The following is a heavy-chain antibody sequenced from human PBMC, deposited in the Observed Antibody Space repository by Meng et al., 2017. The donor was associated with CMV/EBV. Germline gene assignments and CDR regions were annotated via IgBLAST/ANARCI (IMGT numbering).Heavy chain of an antibody. J-gene: IGHJ6*02. CDR3: VRENSGWTLPGV. CDR1: GYTFTSYY. CDR2: INPSGGST. Sequence: ASVKVSCKASGYTFTSYYMHWVRQAPGQGLEWMGIINPSGGSTSYAQKFQGRVTMTRDTSTSTVYMELSSLRSEDTAVYFCVRENSGWTLPGVWGQGTTVTVSS. D-gene: IGHD6-19*01. V-gene: IGHV1-46*01.